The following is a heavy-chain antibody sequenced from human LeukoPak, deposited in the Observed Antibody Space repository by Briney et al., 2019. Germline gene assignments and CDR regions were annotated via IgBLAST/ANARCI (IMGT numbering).Heavy chain of an antibody. J-gene: IGHJ6*02. CDR3: ASAYPALSSRDYYYGMDV. CDR2: IYPGDSDT. Sequence: GESLKISCKGSGYSFTSYWIGWVRQMPGKGLEWMGIIYPGDSDTRYSPSFQGQVTISADKSISTAYLQWSSLKASDTAMYYCASAYPALSSRDYYYGMDVWGQGTTVTASS. D-gene: IGHD3-16*01. CDR1: GYSFTSYW. V-gene: IGHV5-51*01.